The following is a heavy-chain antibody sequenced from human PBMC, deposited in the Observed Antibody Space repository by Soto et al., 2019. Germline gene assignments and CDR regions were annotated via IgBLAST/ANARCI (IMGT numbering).Heavy chain of an antibody. V-gene: IGHV3-23*01. CDR2: ISGSGGST. CDR1: GFTFNNYA. J-gene: IGHJ5*02. Sequence: GVSLRLSCAASGFTFNNYAMNWVRQAPGKGLEWVSTISGSGGSTYYADSVKGRFTISRDNSKNTLYLQMNSLRAEDTAVYYCAKSEWELLNWFDPWGQGTLVTVYS. CDR3: AKSEWELLNWFDP. D-gene: IGHD1-26*01.